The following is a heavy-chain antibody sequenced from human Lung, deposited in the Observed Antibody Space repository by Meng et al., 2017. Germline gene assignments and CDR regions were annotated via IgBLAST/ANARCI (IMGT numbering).Heavy chain of an antibody. Sequence: QVQRQQGGAGLLEPSETLSLTFVVSGGAFSDYFWSWSRQPPGKGLEWIGEINHSGSTNYNPSLESRATISVDTSQNNLSLKLSSVTAADSAVYYCARGPTTMAHDFDYWGQGTLVTVSS. D-gene: IGHD4-11*01. J-gene: IGHJ4*02. CDR3: ARGPTTMAHDFDY. CDR2: INHSGST. V-gene: IGHV4-34*01. CDR1: GGAFSDYF.